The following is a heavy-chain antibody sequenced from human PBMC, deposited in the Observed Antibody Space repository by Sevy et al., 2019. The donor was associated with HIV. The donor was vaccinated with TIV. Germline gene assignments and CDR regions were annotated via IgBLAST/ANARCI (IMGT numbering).Heavy chain of an antibody. CDR2: IYYNGHI. Sequence: SETLSLTCTVSGGSITSLYWNWIRQPPGKGLEWIANIYYNGHINYNPTLKSRVTLSLDTSKNQFSLRLSSVTAADTTMYYCAGENAWGRGYSWGQGTLVTVSS. CDR1: GGSITSLY. J-gene: IGHJ4*02. CDR3: AGENAWGRGYS. D-gene: IGHD1-26*01. V-gene: IGHV4-59*08.